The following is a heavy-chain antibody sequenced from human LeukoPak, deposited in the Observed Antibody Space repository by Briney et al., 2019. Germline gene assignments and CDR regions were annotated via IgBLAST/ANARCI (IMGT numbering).Heavy chain of an antibody. V-gene: IGHV3-48*02. Sequence: GGSLRLSCAASGFTFSSYNMNWVRQAPGKGLEWVSYIRSSGNTIYYADSVKGRFTISRDNAKNSVYLQMNSLRDEDTAAYYCARYGSYPEAFDYWGQGTLVTVSS. J-gene: IGHJ4*02. CDR1: GFTFSSYN. D-gene: IGHD1-26*01. CDR3: ARYGSYPEAFDY. CDR2: IRSSGNTI.